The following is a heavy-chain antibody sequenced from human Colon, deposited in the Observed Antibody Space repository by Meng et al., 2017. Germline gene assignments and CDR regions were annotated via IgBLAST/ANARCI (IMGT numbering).Heavy chain of an antibody. CDR3: ACDQTAPYTGFNY. CDR2: ITPKSGGA. V-gene: IGHV1-2*06. J-gene: IGHJ4*02. Sequence: QGQLGESGGEVKKPGASVKVSCKASGYNFADYQVYWVRQAPGQGLEWMGRITPKSGGALYTHRFQGRVAMTRDTSINTAYMELSSLTSDDTAVYYCACDQTAPYTGFNYWGQGTLVTVSS. CDR1: GYNFADYQ. D-gene: IGHD3-16*01.